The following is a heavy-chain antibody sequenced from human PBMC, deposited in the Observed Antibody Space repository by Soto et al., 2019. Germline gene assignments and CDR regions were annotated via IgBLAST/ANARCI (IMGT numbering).Heavy chain of an antibody. CDR3: AKEFPVLTGFIIPPYYFDY. CDR1: GFTFSSYA. Sequence: PGGSLRLSCAASGFTFSSYAMSWVRQAPGKGLEWVSAISGSGGSTYYADSVKGRFTISRDNSKNTLYLQMNSLRAEDTAVYYCAKEFPVLTGFIIPPYYFDYWGQGTLVTVSS. J-gene: IGHJ4*02. CDR2: ISGSGGST. D-gene: IGHD3-9*01. V-gene: IGHV3-23*01.